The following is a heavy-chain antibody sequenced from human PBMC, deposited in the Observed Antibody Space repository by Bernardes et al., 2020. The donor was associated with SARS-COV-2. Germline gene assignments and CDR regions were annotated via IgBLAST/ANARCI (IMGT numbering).Heavy chain of an antibody. CDR1: GFTFSSYS. CDR2: IRSSSETP. D-gene: IGHD1-1*01. V-gene: IGHV3-48*02. CDR3: ARDPPITGTVYYYGMDV. J-gene: IGHJ6*02. Sequence: SLRLSCAASGFTFSSYSMNWVRQAPGKGLEWVAYIRSSSETPYYADSVKGRFTISRDNAENSLYLQMNSLRDEDTAVYYCARDPPITGTVYYYGMDVWGQGTTVTVSS.